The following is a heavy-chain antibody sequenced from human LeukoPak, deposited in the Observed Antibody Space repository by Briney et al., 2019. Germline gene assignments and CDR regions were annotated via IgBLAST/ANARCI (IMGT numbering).Heavy chain of an antibody. V-gene: IGHV3-23*01. CDR1: GFTFSSYA. CDR3: AKDHRVGYYGSGSRSDY. CDR2: ISGSGGST. D-gene: IGHD3-10*01. J-gene: IGHJ4*02. Sequence: PGGSLRLSCAASGFTFSSYAMSWVRQAPGKGLEWVSAISGSGGSTYYADSVKGRFTISRDNSKNTLYLQMNSLRAEDTAVYYCAKDHRVGYYGSGSRSDYWGQGTLVTVSS.